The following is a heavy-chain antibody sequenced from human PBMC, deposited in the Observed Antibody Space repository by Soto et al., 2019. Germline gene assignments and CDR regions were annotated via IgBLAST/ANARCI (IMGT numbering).Heavy chain of an antibody. CDR2: ISAYNSNT. CDR3: ARMAPPRRITMIVAGWFDP. CDR1: GYTFTSYG. V-gene: IGHV1-18*01. J-gene: IGHJ5*02. Sequence: ASVKVSCKASGYTFTSYGISWVRQAPGQGLEWMGWISAYNSNTNYAQKLQGRGTMTTDTSTSTAYMELRSLRSDDTAVYYCARMAPPRRITMIVAGWFDPWGQGTLVTVSS. D-gene: IGHD3-22*01.